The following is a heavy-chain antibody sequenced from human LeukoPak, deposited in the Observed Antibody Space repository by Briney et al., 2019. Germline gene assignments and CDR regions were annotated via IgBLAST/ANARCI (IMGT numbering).Heavy chain of an antibody. Sequence: ASVKVSCKVSGYTLTELSMHWVRQAPGKGLEWMGGFDPEDGETIYAQKFQGRVTMTEDTSTDTAYMELSSLRSEDTAVYYCATGGDYYDSSGTNWFDPWGQGTLVTVSS. D-gene: IGHD3-22*01. V-gene: IGHV1-24*01. CDR1: GYTLTELS. J-gene: IGHJ5*02. CDR3: ATGGDYYDSSGTNWFDP. CDR2: FDPEDGET.